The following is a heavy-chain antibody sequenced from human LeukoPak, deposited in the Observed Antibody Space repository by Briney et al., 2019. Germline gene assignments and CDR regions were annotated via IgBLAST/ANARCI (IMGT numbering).Heavy chain of an antibody. CDR2: ISSSSTSI. CDR3: ARDRWTAMKD. V-gene: IGHV3-48*01. D-gene: IGHD5-18*01. CDR1: GFTFSGYT. Sequence: GVSLRLSCAASGFTFSGYTMSWVRQGPGKGLECVSYISSSSTSIYYADSVKGRFTISRDNAKNSLWLQMNSLRAEDTAVYYCARDRWTAMKDWGPGTLVTVSS. J-gene: IGHJ4*02.